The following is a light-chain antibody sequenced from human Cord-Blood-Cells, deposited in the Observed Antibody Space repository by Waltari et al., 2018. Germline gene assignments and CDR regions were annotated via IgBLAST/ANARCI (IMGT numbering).Light chain of an antibody. CDR3: QQRSNWPRT. J-gene: IGKJ1*01. V-gene: IGKV3-11*01. CDR1: QSVSSY. Sequence: DIVLTQSPDTLSLSPGERATLSCRASQSVSSYLAWYQQTPGQAPRLLIYDASNRATGIPARFSGSGSGTDFTLTISSLEPEDFAVYYCQQRSNWPRTFGQGTKVEIK. CDR2: DAS.